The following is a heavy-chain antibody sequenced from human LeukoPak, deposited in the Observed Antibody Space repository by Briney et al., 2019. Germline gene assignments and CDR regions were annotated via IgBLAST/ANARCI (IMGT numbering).Heavy chain of an antibody. CDR1: GFNFDTYG. Sequence: GGSLRLSCAASGFNFDTYGLSWVRQAPGKGLEWVSSISASGVTSESADSIKGRFTISRDNSRNTLYLQMESLRADDTAVYYCAKIDYCSGGGCYSKWFDYWGQGTLVTVSS. CDR3: AKIDYCSGGGCYSKWFDY. D-gene: IGHD2-15*01. V-gene: IGHV3-23*01. J-gene: IGHJ4*02. CDR2: ISASGVTS.